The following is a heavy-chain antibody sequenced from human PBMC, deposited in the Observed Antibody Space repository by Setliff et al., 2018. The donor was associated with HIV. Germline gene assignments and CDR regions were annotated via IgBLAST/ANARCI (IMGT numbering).Heavy chain of an antibody. D-gene: IGHD6-19*01. CDR1: GFTFSSYA. J-gene: IGHJ2*01. V-gene: IGHV4-59*04. CDR3: SSRRWLAATSWYFDL. CDR2: IYYTGSA. Sequence: GSLRLSCAASGFTFSSYAMNWVRQAPGKGLECIGTIYYTGSASYNPSLKSRVSMSVDTSKNQFSLKLTSVTAADTAVYHCSSRRWLAATSWYFDLWGRGTLVTVSS.